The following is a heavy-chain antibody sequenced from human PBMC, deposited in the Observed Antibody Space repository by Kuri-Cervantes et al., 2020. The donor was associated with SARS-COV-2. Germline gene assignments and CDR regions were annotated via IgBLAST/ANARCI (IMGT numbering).Heavy chain of an antibody. CDR3: ANAAYDFWSGWDV. CDR1: GFTFSSYA. Sequence: GGSLRLSCTAPGFTFSSYAMHWVRQAPGKGLEWVAVISYDGSNKYYADSVKGRFTISRDNSKKMVYLQMNSLRPEDTAVYYCANAAYDFWSGWDVWGQGTTVTVSS. CDR2: ISYDGSNK. V-gene: IGHV3-30-3*01. D-gene: IGHD3-3*01. J-gene: IGHJ6*02.